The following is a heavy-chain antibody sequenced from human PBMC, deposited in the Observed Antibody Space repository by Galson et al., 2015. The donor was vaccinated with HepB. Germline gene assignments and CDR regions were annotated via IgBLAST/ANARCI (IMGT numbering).Heavy chain of an antibody. J-gene: IGHJ3*02. Sequence: SLRLSCAASGFTFSSYKMHWVRQAPGKGLEWVAVISYDGNNKYYADSVKVRFTISRDNFKDTLYLQMNSLRAEDTAVYYCARALAGAIYRSGWYDAFDIWGQGTMVTVSS. D-gene: IGHD6-19*01. CDR2: ISYDGNNK. CDR1: GFTFSSYK. CDR3: ARALAGAIYRSGWYDAFDI. V-gene: IGHV3-30*04.